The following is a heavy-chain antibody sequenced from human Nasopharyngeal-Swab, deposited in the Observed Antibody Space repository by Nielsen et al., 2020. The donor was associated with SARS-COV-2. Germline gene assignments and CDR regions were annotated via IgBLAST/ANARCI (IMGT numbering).Heavy chain of an antibody. CDR1: GFTFSSYS. J-gene: IGHJ4*02. V-gene: IGHV3-21*01. D-gene: IGHD6-19*01. Sequence: GGSLRLSCAASGFTFSSYSMNWVRQAPGKGLEWVSSISSSSSYIYHADSVKGRFTISRDNAKNSLYLQMNSLRAEDTAVYYCTRDDGQWLNPVYYFDYWGQGTLVTVSS. CDR3: TRDDGQWLNPVYYFDY. CDR2: ISSSSSYI.